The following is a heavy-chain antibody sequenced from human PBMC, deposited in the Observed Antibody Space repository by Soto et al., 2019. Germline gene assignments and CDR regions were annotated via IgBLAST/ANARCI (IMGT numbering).Heavy chain of an antibody. J-gene: IGHJ6*02. Sequence: QVQLVESGGGVVQPGRSLRLSCAASGFTFSSYGMNWVRQARGKGLEWVAVISYDGSNKYYAESVKGRFTISRDNSKNTLYLQMNSLRAEDTAVYSCAKDLLTMIRGGGYGMDVWVQGTTVTVSS. CDR1: GFTFSSYG. V-gene: IGHV3-30*18. CDR2: ISYDGSNK. CDR3: AKDLLTMIRGGGYGMDV. D-gene: IGHD3-10*01.